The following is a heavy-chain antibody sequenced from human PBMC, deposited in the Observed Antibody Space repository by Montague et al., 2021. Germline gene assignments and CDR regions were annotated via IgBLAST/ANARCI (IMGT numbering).Heavy chain of an antibody. CDR3: ARDPAATSTGLED. J-gene: IGHJ4*02. V-gene: IGHV3-48*03. Sequence: SLRLSCAGSGFIFSDCEMNRVRQAPGKGLEWVAFISETGGTRFYADSVKGRFTISRDDAKNSLYLQMTSLRVDDTAVYYCARDPAATSTGLEDWGQGTLVTVSS. CDR2: ISETGGTR. D-gene: IGHD2-15*01. CDR1: GFIFSDCE.